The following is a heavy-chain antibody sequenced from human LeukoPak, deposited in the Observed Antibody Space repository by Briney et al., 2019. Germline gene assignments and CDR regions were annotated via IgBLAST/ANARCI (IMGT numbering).Heavy chain of an antibody. V-gene: IGHV4-59*03. Sequence: KPSETLSLTCTVSGGSISSYYWSWIRQPPGKGLEWIGYIYYSGSTNYNPSLKSRVTITLDTSKNQFSLNLSSVTAADTAVYYCAKGLYYGQYYYDSWGQGTLVTVSS. J-gene: IGHJ4*02. CDR1: GGSISSYY. CDR3: AKGLYYGQYYYDS. D-gene: IGHD4-17*01. CDR2: IYYSGST.